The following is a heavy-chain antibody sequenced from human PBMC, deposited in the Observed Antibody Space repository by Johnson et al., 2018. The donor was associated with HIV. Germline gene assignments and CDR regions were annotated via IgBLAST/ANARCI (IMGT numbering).Heavy chain of an antibody. CDR1: GFTFSSYD. CDR3: ARFENTRSNALEI. V-gene: IGHV3-13*01. CDR2: IGTAVDT. D-gene: IGHD3-10*01. Sequence: VQLVESGGGLVQPGGSLRLSCAASGFTFSSYDMHWVRQATGKGLEWVSTIGTAVDTYYPGSVKGRFTISRENAKNSLYLQMNSLRAGDTAMYYCARFENTRSNALEIWGQGTMVTVSS. J-gene: IGHJ3*02.